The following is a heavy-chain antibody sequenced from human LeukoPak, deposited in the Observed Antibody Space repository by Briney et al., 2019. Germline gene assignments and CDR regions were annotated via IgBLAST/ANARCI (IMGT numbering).Heavy chain of an antibody. V-gene: IGHV3-30*02. CDR3: AGTIMGATRPSPDY. D-gene: IGHD1-26*01. CDR2: VRYDGNNE. Sequence: GGSLRLSCVASGFTFSAYGMHWVRQAPGKGLEWVAFVRYDGNNEYYADSVKGRFSISRDNSKNTLYLQMNSLRVEDKAVYYCAGTIMGATRPSPDYWGQGTLVTVSS. J-gene: IGHJ4*02. CDR1: GFTFSAYG.